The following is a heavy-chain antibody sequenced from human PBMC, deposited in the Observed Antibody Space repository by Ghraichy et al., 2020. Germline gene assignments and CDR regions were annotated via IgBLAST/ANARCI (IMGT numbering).Heavy chain of an antibody. Sequence: SQTLSLTCTVSGGSISSYYWSWIRQPPGKGVEWIGYIYYSGSTNYNPSLKSRVTISVDTSKNQFSLKLSSVTAADTAVYYCARAGGQLEYYYYYGMDVWGQGTTVTVSS. V-gene: IGHV4-59*01. D-gene: IGHD2-2*01. CDR1: GGSISSYY. J-gene: IGHJ6*02. CDR3: ARAGGQLEYYYYYGMDV. CDR2: IYYSGST.